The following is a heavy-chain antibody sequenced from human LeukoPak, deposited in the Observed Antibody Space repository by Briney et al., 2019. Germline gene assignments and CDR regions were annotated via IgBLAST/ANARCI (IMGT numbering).Heavy chain of an antibody. Sequence: AETLSLTCTVSGGSISSYYWSWVRQPPGKGLEWLGCIHSSGSTNYNPSLKSRVTLSADTSKTQFSLRLSSVTAADTALYYCARHSSGYPNYYYFYMDIWGKGATVTVSS. CDR2: IHSSGST. D-gene: IGHD3-22*01. J-gene: IGHJ6*03. CDR3: ARHSSGYPNYYYFYMDI. CDR1: GGSISSYY. V-gene: IGHV4-59*08.